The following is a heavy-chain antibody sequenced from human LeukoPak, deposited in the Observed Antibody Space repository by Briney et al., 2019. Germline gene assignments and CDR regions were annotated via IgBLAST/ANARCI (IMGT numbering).Heavy chain of an antibody. CDR1: GDSVSSNSAA. CDR2: TNYRSKWYN. CDR3: AAYYDFWSGYRFDY. Sequence: SQTLSLTCAISGDSVSSNSAAWNWIRQSPSRGLEWLGRTNYRSKWYNDYAVSVKSRITINPDTSKNQFSLQLNSVTPEDTAVYYCAAYYDFWSGYRFDYWGQGTLVTVSS. J-gene: IGHJ4*02. V-gene: IGHV6-1*01. D-gene: IGHD3-3*01.